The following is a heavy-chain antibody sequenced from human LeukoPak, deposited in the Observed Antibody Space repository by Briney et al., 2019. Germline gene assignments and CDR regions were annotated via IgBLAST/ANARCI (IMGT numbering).Heavy chain of an antibody. CDR2: INHSGST. CDR1: GGTFSGYY. Sequence: SETLSLTCAVYGGTFSGYYWSWIRQPPGKGLEWIGEINHSGSTNYNPSLKSRVTISVDTSKNQFSLKLSSVTAADTAVYYCARWAVGARLGGYYYGMDVWGQGTTVTVSS. CDR3: ARWAVGARLGGYYYGMDV. V-gene: IGHV4-34*01. D-gene: IGHD1-26*01. J-gene: IGHJ6*02.